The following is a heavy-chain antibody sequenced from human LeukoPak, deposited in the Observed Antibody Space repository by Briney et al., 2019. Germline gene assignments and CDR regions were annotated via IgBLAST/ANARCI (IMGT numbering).Heavy chain of an antibody. CDR1: GFTVSDYY. Sequence: GGSLRLSCAASGFTVSDYYMSWIRQAPGKGLEWVSYISSSSSYTNYAASVKGRFTISRDNAKNSLYVQMNSQRAEDTAVYYCARGTYYYDSHYWGQGTLVTVSS. D-gene: IGHD3-22*01. CDR3: ARGTYYYDSHY. V-gene: IGHV3-11*05. CDR2: ISSSSSYT. J-gene: IGHJ4*02.